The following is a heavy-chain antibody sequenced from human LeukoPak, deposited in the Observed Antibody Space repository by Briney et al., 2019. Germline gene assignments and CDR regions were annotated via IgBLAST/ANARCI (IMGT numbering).Heavy chain of an antibody. D-gene: IGHD2-15*01. Sequence: SETLSLTCAVYGGSFSGYYWSWIRQPPGKGLEWIGEINHSGSTNYNPSLKSRVTISVDTSKNQFSLKLSSVTAADTAVYYCASFLSGYGWWFDPWGQGTLVTVSS. V-gene: IGHV4-34*01. J-gene: IGHJ5*02. CDR2: INHSGST. CDR3: ASFLSGYGWWFDP. CDR1: GGSFSGYY.